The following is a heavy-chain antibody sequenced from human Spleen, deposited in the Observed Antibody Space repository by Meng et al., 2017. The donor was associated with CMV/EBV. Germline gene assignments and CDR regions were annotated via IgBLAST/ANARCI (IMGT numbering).Heavy chain of an antibody. CDR1: GYTFTGYY. V-gene: IGHV1-2*02. Sequence: ASVKVSCKASGYTFTGYYIPWVRQAPGQGLEWMGWIGANSGGTNYAQKFQGRVTMTRDTSISTAYMELSSLRSDDTAVYYCARENDYFDHWGQGTLVTVSS. CDR3: ARENDYFDH. CDR2: IGANSGGT. J-gene: IGHJ4*02.